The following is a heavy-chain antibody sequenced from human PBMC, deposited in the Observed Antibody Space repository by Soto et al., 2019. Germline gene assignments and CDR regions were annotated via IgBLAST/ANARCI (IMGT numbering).Heavy chain of an antibody. CDR2: ISHSGST. Sequence: PSETLSLTCAVSGGSISSGGHSWSWIRQPPGKGLEWIGYISHSGSTYYNPSLKSRVTISVDRSKNQFSLKLSSVTAADTAVYYGARGGLLPDYWGQGTLVTVSS. CDR1: GGSISSGGHS. J-gene: IGHJ4*02. V-gene: IGHV4-30-2*01. D-gene: IGHD6-19*01. CDR3: ARGGLLPDY.